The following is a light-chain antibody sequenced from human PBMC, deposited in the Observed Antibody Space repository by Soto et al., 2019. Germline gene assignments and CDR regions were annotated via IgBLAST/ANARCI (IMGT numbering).Light chain of an antibody. CDR3: CSYAGSYGNV. J-gene: IGLJ1*01. Sequence: QSALTQPRSVSGSPGQSVTISCTGTSSVVGGYNYVSWYQQHPGKAPKLMIYDVSKRPSGVPDRFSGSKSGNTASLTISGLQAEDEADYYCCSYAGSYGNVFGTGTKVTVL. V-gene: IGLV2-11*01. CDR2: DVS. CDR1: SSVVGGYNY.